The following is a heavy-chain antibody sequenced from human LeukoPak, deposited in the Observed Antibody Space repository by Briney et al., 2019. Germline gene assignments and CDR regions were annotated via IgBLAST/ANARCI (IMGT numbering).Heavy chain of an antibody. V-gene: IGHV4-59*01. Sequence: SETLSLTCTVSGGSISSYYWSWIRQPPGKGLEWIGYIYYSGSTNYNPSLKSRVTISVDASKNQFSLKLSSVTAADTAVYYCARSRNTAMVTLDYWGQGTLVTVSS. CDR3: ARSRNTAMVTLDY. CDR1: GGSISSYY. D-gene: IGHD5-18*01. J-gene: IGHJ4*02. CDR2: IYYSGST.